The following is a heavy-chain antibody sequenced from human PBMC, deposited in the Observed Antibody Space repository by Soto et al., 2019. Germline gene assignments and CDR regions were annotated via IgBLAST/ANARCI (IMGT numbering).Heavy chain of an antibody. CDR2: IYHSGST. CDR1: GGSISSSNW. D-gene: IGHD6-19*01. J-gene: IGHJ6*02. V-gene: IGHV4-4*02. Sequence: QVQLQESGPGLVKPSGTLSLTCAVSGGSISSSNWWSWVRQPPGKGLEWIGEIYHSGSTNYNPSLKSRVTISVGKSKNQFSLKLSSVTAADTAVYYCARVEQWLHYYYYGMDVWGQGTTVTVSS. CDR3: ARVEQWLHYYYYGMDV.